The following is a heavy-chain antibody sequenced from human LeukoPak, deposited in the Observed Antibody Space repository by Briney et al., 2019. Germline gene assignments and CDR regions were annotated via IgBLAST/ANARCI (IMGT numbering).Heavy chain of an antibody. CDR1: GGSISSGGYS. CDR2: IYHSGST. J-gene: IGHJ4*02. D-gene: IGHD3-22*01. V-gene: IGHV4-30-2*01. CDR3: ARGVGPTYYYDSSGYAPPLYFDY. Sequence: SETLSLTCAVSGGSISSGGYSWSRIRQPPGKGLEWIGYIYHSGSTYYNPSLKSRVTISVDRSKNQFSLKLSSVTAADTAVYYCARGVGPTYYYDSSGYAPPLYFDYWGQGTLVTVSS.